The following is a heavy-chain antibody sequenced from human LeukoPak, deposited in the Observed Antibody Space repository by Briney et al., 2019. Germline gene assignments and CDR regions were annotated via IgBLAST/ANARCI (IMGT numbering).Heavy chain of an antibody. CDR2: IYYSGST. CDR1: GGSISSYY. Sequence: TSETLSLTCTVSGGSISSYYWSWIRQPPGKGLEWIGYIYYSGSTNYNPSLKSRVTMSVDTSKNQFSQKLSSVPAADTAVNYCARIQGDAFDIWGRGTIVTVSS. J-gene: IGHJ3*02. CDR3: ARIQGDAFDI. V-gene: IGHV4-59*01.